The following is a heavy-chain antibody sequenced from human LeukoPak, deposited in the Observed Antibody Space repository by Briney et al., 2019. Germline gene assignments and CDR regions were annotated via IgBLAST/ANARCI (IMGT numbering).Heavy chain of an antibody. Sequence: SVKVSCKASGGTFSSYAISWVRQAPGQGLEWMGGIIPIFGTANYAQKFQGRVTITTDESTSTAYMELSSLRSEDTAVYYCARGIVGATWWFDPWGQGTLVTVSS. CDR3: ARGIVGATWWFDP. CDR1: GGTFSSYA. J-gene: IGHJ5*02. CDR2: IIPIFGTA. D-gene: IGHD1-26*01. V-gene: IGHV1-69*05.